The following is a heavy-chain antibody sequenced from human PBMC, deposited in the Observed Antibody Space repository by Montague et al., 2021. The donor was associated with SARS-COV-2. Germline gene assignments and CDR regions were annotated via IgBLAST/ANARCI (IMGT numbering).Heavy chain of an antibody. D-gene: IGHD3-3*01. V-gene: IGHV4-34*01. CDR2: INHRGST. CDR3: ARGGRAGGNYDIWSFSYTSPLDY. J-gene: IGHJ4*02. Sequence: SETLSLTCAVYGGSFSAHSWSWIRQSPGKGLEWIGEINHRGSTTYMSSLKSRVTMSVDTSKNQFSLNMISVTAADTAIYYCARGGRAGGNYDIWSFSYTSPLDYWGQGTQVTVSS. CDR1: GGSFSAHS.